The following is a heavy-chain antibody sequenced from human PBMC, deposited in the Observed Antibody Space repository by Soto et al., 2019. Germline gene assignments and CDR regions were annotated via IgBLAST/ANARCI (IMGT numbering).Heavy chain of an antibody. J-gene: IGHJ5*02. Sequence: QVQLQQWGAGLLKPSETLSLTCAVYGGSFSGYYWSWIRQPPGKGLEWIGEINHSGSTNYNPSLKSRVTISVDTSKNQFSLKLSSVTAADTAVYYCARENRVAAAGTRWFDPWGQGTLVTVSS. CDR2: INHSGST. D-gene: IGHD6-13*01. CDR1: GGSFSGYY. CDR3: ARENRVAAAGTRWFDP. V-gene: IGHV4-34*01.